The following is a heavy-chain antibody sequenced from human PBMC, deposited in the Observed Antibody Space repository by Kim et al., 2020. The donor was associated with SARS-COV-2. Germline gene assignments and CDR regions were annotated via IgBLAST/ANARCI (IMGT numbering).Heavy chain of an antibody. CDR2: IKQDGGGK. V-gene: IGHV3-7*01. CDR1: GFTFSNYW. J-gene: IGHJ6*02. D-gene: IGHD6-13*01. Sequence: GGSLRLSCAASGFTFSNYWMSWVRQAPGKGLEWVANIKQDGGGKYYVDSVKGRFTISRDNAKNSMYLQMNSLRVEDTAVYFCARILSRTWYGLKGTYPYYLGADVGGQATSVTVYS. CDR3: ARILSRTWYGLKGTYPYYLGADV.